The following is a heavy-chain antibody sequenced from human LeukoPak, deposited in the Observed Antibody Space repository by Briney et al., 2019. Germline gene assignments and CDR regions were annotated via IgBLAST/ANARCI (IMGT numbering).Heavy chain of an antibody. Sequence: GGSLRLSCAASGFPFSSYSMNWVRQAPGKGLEWVSSISSSSSYIYYADSVKGRFTISRDNAKNSLYLQMNSLRAEDTAVYYCARVDYDSSGYYYNYYYYYMDVWGKGTTVTVSS. CDR1: GFPFSSYS. V-gene: IGHV3-21*01. J-gene: IGHJ6*03. D-gene: IGHD3-22*01. CDR3: ARVDYDSSGYYYNYYYYYMDV. CDR2: ISSSSSYI.